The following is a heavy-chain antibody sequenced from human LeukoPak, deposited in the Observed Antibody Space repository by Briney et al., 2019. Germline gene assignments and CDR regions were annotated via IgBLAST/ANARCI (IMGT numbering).Heavy chain of an antibody. Sequence: PGGSLRLSCAASGFIFSSYAMSWVRQAPGKGLEWVSAISGSGGSTYYADSVKGRFTISRDNSKNTLYLQMSSLRAEDTAVYYCAKDPGSSGWSYYFDYWGQGTLVTVSS. CDR2: ISGSGGST. J-gene: IGHJ4*02. D-gene: IGHD6-19*01. CDR3: AKDPGSSGWSYYFDY. CDR1: GFIFSSYA. V-gene: IGHV3-23*01.